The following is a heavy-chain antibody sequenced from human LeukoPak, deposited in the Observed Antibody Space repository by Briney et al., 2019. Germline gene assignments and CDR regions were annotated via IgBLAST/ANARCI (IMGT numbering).Heavy chain of an antibody. CDR1: GFTFSSYS. V-gene: IGHV3-21*01. D-gene: IGHD5-24*01. J-gene: IGHJ4*02. CDR3: ARDLTPSDGYFDY. CDR2: ISSGRSYI. Sequence: GGSLRLSCAASGFTFSSYSMNWVRQAPGKGLEGVSSISSGRSYIYYADSVKGRFTISRDNAKNSLYLQMNSLRAEDTAVYYCARDLTPSDGYFDYWGQGTLVTVSS.